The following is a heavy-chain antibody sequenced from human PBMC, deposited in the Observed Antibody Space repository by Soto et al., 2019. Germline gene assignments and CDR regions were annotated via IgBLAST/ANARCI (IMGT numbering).Heavy chain of an antibody. V-gene: IGHV3-53*01. CDR1: GFTVSSNY. CDR3: AREGSVFDY. D-gene: IGHD3-10*01. CDR2: IYSGGST. J-gene: IGHJ4*02. Sequence: HPGGSLRLSFAASGFTVSSNYMSWVRQAPGKGLEWVSVIYSGGSTYYADSVKGRFTISRDNSKNTLYLQMNSLRAEDTAVYYCAREGSVFDYWGQGTLVTVSS.